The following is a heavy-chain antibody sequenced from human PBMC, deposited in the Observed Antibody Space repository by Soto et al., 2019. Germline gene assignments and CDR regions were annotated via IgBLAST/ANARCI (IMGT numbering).Heavy chain of an antibody. CDR1: GFTFSSYS. CDR3: AREGGSYGMDV. Sequence: GGSLRLSCAASGFTFSSYSMNWVRQAPGKGLEWVSSISSSSSYIYYADSVKGRFTISRDNAKNSLYLQMNSLRAEDTAVYYCAREGGSYGMDVWGQGTTVTVSS. V-gene: IGHV3-21*01. D-gene: IGHD1-26*01. J-gene: IGHJ6*02. CDR2: ISSSSSYI.